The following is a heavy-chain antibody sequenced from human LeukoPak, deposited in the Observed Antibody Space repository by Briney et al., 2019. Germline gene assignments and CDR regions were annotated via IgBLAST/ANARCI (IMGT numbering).Heavy chain of an antibody. J-gene: IGHJ4*02. CDR2: IRSDGSNK. V-gene: IGHV3-30*02. CDR1: GFSFSSYG. Sequence: GGSLRLSRAGSGFSFSSYGMHWVRQAPGKGLEWMAFIRSDGSNKYYADSVKGRFTISRDNSKNTLYLQMNSLRAEDTAVYYCARILDSAWGELGYWGQGTLVTVSS. CDR3: ARILDSAWGELGY. D-gene: IGHD6-19*01.